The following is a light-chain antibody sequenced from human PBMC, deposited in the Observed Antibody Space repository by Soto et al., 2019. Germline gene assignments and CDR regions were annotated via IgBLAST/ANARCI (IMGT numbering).Light chain of an antibody. CDR3: QQYGSSPPFT. V-gene: IGKV3-20*01. CDR2: GAS. Sequence: ETVLTQSPATLSVSPGERATLSCRASQSVSNFIAWYQQKPGQAPRLLIYGASSRATGIPDRFSGSGSGTDFTLTISRLEPEDFAVYYCQQYGSSPPFTFGPGTKVDIK. CDR1: QSVSNF. J-gene: IGKJ3*01.